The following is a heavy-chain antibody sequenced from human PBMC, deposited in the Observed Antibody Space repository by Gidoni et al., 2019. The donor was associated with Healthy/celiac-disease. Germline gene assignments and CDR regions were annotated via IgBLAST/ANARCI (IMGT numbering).Heavy chain of an antibody. Sequence: QVQLLQAGAEENKPGSSVQVSCKDSGYTCTSYGISWGRQAAGQGLEWMGWLSPYNGNTNYAQKLQGRVTMTTDTSTITAYMELRSMRSDDTAVYYCARATGSDAFDIWGQGTMVTVSS. J-gene: IGHJ3*02. D-gene: IGHD4-4*01. CDR1: GYTCTSYG. V-gene: IGHV1-18*01. CDR3: ARATGSDAFDI. CDR2: LSPYNGNT.